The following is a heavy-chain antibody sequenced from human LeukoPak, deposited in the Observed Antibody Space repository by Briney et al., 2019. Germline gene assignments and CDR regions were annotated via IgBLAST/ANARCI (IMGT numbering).Heavy chain of an antibody. CDR3: ARGVGATWASGYLDY. D-gene: IGHD1-26*01. Sequence: GGSLRLSCAASGFTFSSYSMNWVRQAPGKGLEWVSSISSSSSYIYYADSVKGRFTISRDNAKNSLYLQMNSLRAEDTAVYYCARGVGATWASGYLDYWGQGTLVTVSS. J-gene: IGHJ4*02. CDR1: GFTFSSYS. V-gene: IGHV3-21*01. CDR2: ISSSSSYI.